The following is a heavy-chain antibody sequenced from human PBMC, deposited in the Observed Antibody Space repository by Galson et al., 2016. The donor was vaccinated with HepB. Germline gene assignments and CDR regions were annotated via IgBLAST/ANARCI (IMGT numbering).Heavy chain of an antibody. V-gene: IGHV6-1*01. J-gene: IGHJ6*02. Sequence: CAISGDSVSSEDAAWNWIRQSPSRGLEWLGRTYYRSKWYNEYAVSVQRLITINPDTSKNQFSLQLNSVTLEDTAVYYCARGVAPWALGSLGFHMDVWGQGTTVTVSS. D-gene: IGHD1-26*01. CDR3: ARGVAPWALGSLGFHMDV. CDR2: TYYRSKWYN. CDR1: GDSVSSEDAA.